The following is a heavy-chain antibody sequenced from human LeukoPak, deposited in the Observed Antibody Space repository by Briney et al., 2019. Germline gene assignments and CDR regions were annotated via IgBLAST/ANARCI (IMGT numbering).Heavy chain of an antibody. V-gene: IGHV1-69*10. CDR3: ASGSTMVRGASDY. CDR2: SIPMFGIA. J-gene: IGHJ4*02. Sequence: SVTVSCKASGGTFSSYTISWVRQAPGQGLEWMGGSIPMFGIANYAQKFQGRVTITADKSTSTAYMELSSLRSEDTAVYYCASGSTMVRGASDYWGQGTLVTVSS. D-gene: IGHD3-10*01. CDR1: GGTFSSYT.